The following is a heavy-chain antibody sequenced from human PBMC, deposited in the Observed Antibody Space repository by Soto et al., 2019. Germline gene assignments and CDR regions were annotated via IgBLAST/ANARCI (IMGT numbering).Heavy chain of an antibody. CDR2: INADNGNT. Sequence: GASVKVSCKASGYTFTTYAMHWVRQAPGQRLDWMGWINADNGNTEYSQKFQGRVTITRDTSASTAHMELSGLRSEDTAVYYCVRGKVRVQYGSGSYNYYAMDVWGQGTTVTVSS. CDR1: GYTFTTYA. CDR3: VRGKVRVQYGSGSYNYYAMDV. D-gene: IGHD3-10*01. J-gene: IGHJ6*02. V-gene: IGHV1-3*01.